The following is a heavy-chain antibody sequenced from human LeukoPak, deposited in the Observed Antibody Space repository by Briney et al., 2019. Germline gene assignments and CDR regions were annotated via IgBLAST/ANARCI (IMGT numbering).Heavy chain of an antibody. CDR2: IYTSGST. Sequence: SETLSLTCTVSGGSISSYYGSWIRQPAGKGLEWIGRIYTSGSTNYNPSLKSRVTMSVDTSKNQFYLKLSSVTAADTAVYYCARDGVDKENWFDPWGQGTLVTVSS. J-gene: IGHJ5*02. CDR3: ARDGVDKENWFDP. V-gene: IGHV4-4*07. D-gene: IGHD2-15*01. CDR1: GGSISSYY.